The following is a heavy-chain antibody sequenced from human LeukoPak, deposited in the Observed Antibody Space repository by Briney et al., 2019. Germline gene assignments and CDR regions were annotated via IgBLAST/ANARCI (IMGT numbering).Heavy chain of an antibody. J-gene: IGHJ4*02. CDR3: ARTIIGYCSGSTCYYFDY. CDR2: IKQDGSEK. V-gene: IGHV3-7*01. CDR1: GFTFSSYW. Sequence: HRGGSLRLSCAASGFTFSSYWMSWVRQAPGKGLEWVASIKQDGSEKYYVDSVKGRFTISRDNAKNSLYLQMNSLRAEDTAAYYCARTIIGYCSGSTCYYFDYWGQGTLVTVSS. D-gene: IGHD2-15*01.